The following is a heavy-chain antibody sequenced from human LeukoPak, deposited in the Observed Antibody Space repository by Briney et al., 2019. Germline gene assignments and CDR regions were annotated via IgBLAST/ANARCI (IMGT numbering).Heavy chain of an antibody. CDR2: IYHSGST. CDR3: ARSRAFNSGAFDP. D-gene: IGHD1-26*01. J-gene: IGHJ5*02. Sequence: SETLSLTCAVSGGSISSSNWWSWVRQPPGKGLEWIGEIYHSGSTNYSPSLKSRVTISVDTSKNQFSLRLNSVTAADTAVYYCARSRAFNSGAFDPWGQGSLVTVSS. CDR1: GGSISSSNW. V-gene: IGHV4-4*02.